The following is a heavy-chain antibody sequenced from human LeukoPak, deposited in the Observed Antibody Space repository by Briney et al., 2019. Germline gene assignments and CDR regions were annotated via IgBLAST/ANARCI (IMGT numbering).Heavy chain of an antibody. J-gene: IGHJ4*02. CDR1: GFTFSSYA. V-gene: IGHV3-30*04. CDR2: ISYDGSNK. CDR3: ASGGRYSSGWYGYYFDY. Sequence: GRSLRLSCAASGFTFSSYAMHWVRQAPGKGLEWVAVISYDGSNKYYADSVKGRFTISRDNSKNTLYLQMNSLRAEDTAVYYCASGGRYSSGWYGYYFDYWGQGTLVTVSS. D-gene: IGHD6-19*01.